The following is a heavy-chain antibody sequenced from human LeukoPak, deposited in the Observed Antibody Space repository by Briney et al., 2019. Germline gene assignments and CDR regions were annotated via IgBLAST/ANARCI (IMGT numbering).Heavy chain of an antibody. CDR2: IKQDGSEK. CDR1: GFTFSSYW. CDR3: AKDPERELRYYYYYMDV. D-gene: IGHD1-26*01. J-gene: IGHJ6*03. V-gene: IGHV3-7*01. Sequence: GGSLRLSCAASGFTFSSYWMSWVRQAPGKGLECVANIKQDGSEKYYADSVKGRFTISRDNSKNTLYLQMNSLRAEDTAVYYCAKDPERELRYYYYYMDVWGKGTTVTISS.